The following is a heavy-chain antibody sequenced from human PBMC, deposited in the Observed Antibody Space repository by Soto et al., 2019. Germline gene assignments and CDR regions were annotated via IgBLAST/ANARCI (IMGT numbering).Heavy chain of an antibody. D-gene: IGHD3-22*01. CDR1: GFTFSSHG. V-gene: IGHV3-30*18. Sequence: GESLKISCAASGFTFSSHGMHWVRQAPGKGLEWVAVISYDGSNKYYADSVKGRFTISRDNSKNTLYLQMNSLRAEDTAVYYCAKDGSPSSGYYYAYYYYYGMDVWGQGTTVTVSS. J-gene: IGHJ6*02. CDR2: ISYDGSNK. CDR3: AKDGSPSSGYYYAYYYYYGMDV.